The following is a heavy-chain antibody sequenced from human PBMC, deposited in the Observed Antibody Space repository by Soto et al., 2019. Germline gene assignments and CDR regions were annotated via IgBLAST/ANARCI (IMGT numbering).Heavy chain of an antibody. CDR2: IKSKTDGGTT. V-gene: IGHV3-15*07. J-gene: IGHJ4*02. D-gene: IGHD3-10*01. CDR1: GFTFSHAW. Sequence: EGQLVESGGGLVKPGGSLRLSCAASGFTFSHAWMNWVRQAPGKGLEWVGRIKSKTDGGTTDYAAPVNGRFTISRDDSTNTLYLQMNSLKTEDAAVYYCTAEGMVRGVAHDQRGQVTLVTVSS. CDR3: TAEGMVRGVAHDQ.